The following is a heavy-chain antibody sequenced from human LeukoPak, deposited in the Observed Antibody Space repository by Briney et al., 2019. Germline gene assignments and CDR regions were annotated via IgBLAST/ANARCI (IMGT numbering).Heavy chain of an antibody. J-gene: IGHJ4*02. CDR3: ARASPYCSSTSCYLQSYFDY. V-gene: IGHV4-59*01. D-gene: IGHD2-2*01. CDR2: IYYSGST. CDR1: GGSISSYY. Sequence: SETLSLTCTVSGGSISSYYWSWIRQPPGKGLEWIGYIYYSGSTSYNPSLKSRVTISVDTSKNHFSLKLSSVTAADTAVYYCARASPYCSSTSCYLQSYFDYWGQGTLVTVSS.